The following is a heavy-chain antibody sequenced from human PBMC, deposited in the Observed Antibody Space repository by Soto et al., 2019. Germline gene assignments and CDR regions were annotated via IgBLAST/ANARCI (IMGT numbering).Heavy chain of an antibody. CDR3: ALLVGYNWNPRFDP. Sequence: GAPVKVSCKASGGTFSSYTISWVRQAPGQGLEWMGRIIPILGIANYAQKFQGRVTITADKSTSTAYMELSSLRSEDTAVYYCALLVGYNWNPRFDPWGQGTLVTVSS. CDR1: GGTFSSYT. J-gene: IGHJ5*02. V-gene: IGHV1-69*02. D-gene: IGHD1-20*01. CDR2: IIPILGIA.